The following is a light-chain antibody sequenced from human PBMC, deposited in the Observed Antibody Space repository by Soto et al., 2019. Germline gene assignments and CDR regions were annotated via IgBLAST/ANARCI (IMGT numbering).Light chain of an antibody. CDR1: QDITNY. CDR3: QQYANVPIT. Sequence: DIQMTQSPSSLSASVGDRVTITCQASQDITNYLNWYQQKPGKAPKLLIYDASNLETGVPSRFSVAGSGTALIFTISSLQPEDFATYYCQQYANVPITFGQGTRLEIK. V-gene: IGKV1-33*01. J-gene: IGKJ5*01. CDR2: DAS.